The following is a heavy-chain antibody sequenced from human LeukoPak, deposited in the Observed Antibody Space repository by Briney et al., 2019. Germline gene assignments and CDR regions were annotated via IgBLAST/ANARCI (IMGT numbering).Heavy chain of an antibody. Sequence: GGPLRLSCAASGFTFSSYAMNWVRQAPGKGLQWVSSISVSSSEIYYADSLKGRFTVSRDNARNSLYLQMNSLRAEDTAVYYCARDRYSGSYPIDYWGQGTLVTVSS. V-gene: IGHV3-21*04. J-gene: IGHJ4*02. CDR3: ARDRYSGSYPIDY. D-gene: IGHD1-26*01. CDR1: GFTFSSYA. CDR2: ISVSSSEI.